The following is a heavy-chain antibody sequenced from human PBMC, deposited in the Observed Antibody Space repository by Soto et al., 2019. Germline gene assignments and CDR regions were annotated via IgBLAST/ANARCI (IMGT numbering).Heavy chain of an antibody. J-gene: IGHJ4*02. D-gene: IGHD2-15*01. CDR1: GFTFSSYG. CDR2: ISYDGSNK. V-gene: IGHV3-30*18. CDR3: AKDYGIYCSGGSCYPPLFDY. Sequence: GGSLRLSCAASGFTFSSYGMHWVRQAPGKGLEWVAVISYDGSNKYYADSVKGRFTISRDNSKNTLYLQMNSLRAEDTAVYYCAKDYGIYCSGGSCYPPLFDYWGQGTLVTVSS.